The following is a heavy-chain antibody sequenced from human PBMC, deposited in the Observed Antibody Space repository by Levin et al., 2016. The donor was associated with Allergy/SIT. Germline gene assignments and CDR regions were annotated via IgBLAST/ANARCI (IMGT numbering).Heavy chain of an antibody. Sequence: SETLSLTCAVYGGSFNGYYWNWIRQPPGKGLEWIGEINHDGITNYNPSLKSRVTMSVDTSKNQFSLKLNSVTAADTAIYYCAKGSDRWYGKFDFWSQGVLVTVSS. D-gene: IGHD6-13*01. J-gene: IGHJ4*02. V-gene: IGHV4-34*01. CDR2: INHDGIT. CDR1: GGSFNGYY. CDR3: AKGSDRWYGKFDF.